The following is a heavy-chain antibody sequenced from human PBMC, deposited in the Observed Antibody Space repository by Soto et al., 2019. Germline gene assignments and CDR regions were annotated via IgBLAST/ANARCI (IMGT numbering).Heavy chain of an antibody. Sequence: ASVKVSCKASGYTFTIYGISWVLQTPGQGLDGMGWISAYNGNTNYAQKLQGRVTMTTDTSTSTAYMELRSLRSDDTAVYYCARDSSGWAFDHWGQGTLVTVSS. CDR1: GYTFTIYG. J-gene: IGHJ4*02. D-gene: IGHD6-19*01. V-gene: IGHV1-18*01. CDR3: ARDSSGWAFDH. CDR2: ISAYNGNT.